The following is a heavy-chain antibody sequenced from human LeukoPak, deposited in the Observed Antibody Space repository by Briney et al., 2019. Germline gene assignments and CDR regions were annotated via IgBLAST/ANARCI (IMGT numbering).Heavy chain of an antibody. CDR2: ISAYNGNT. Sequence: ASVKVSCKASGYTFTSYGISWVRQAPGQGLEWMGWISAYNGNTNYAQKLQGRVTMTTDTSTSTAYMELRSLRSDDTAVYYCARGRVTYYYGSGSYYPADYWGQGTLVTVSS. CDR3: ARGRVTYYYGSGSYYPADY. V-gene: IGHV1-18*01. J-gene: IGHJ4*02. CDR1: GYTFTSYG. D-gene: IGHD3-10*01.